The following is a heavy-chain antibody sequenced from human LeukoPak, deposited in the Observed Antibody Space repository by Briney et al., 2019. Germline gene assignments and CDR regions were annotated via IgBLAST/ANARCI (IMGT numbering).Heavy chain of an antibody. CDR3: AGSPIGYGMDV. CDR2: IYHSGST. Sequence: SETLSLTCTVSGGSIIRSSDYWVWVRRPPGKGLEWIGEIYHSGSTNYIPSLKSRVTISVDKSKNQFSLKLTSVTAADTAVYYCAGSPIGYGMDVWGQGTTVTVSS. CDR1: GGSIIRSSDY. J-gene: IGHJ6*02. V-gene: IGHV4-39*07.